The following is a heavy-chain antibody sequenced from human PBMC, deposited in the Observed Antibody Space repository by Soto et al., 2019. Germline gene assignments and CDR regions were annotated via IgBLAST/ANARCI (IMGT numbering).Heavy chain of an antibody. V-gene: IGHV3-30*03. D-gene: IGHD6-19*01. CDR2: ISYDGSNK. CDR3: AIYSSGWYPLDY. J-gene: IGHJ4*02. Sequence: GGSLRLSCAASGFTFSSYGMHWVRQAPGKGLEWVAVISYDGSNKYYADSVKGRFTISRDNSKNTLYLQMNSLRAEDTAVYYCAIYSSGWYPLDYWGQGTLVTAPQ. CDR1: GFTFSSYG.